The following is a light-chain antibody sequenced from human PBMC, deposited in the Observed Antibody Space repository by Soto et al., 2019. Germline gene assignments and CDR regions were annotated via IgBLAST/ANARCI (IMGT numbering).Light chain of an antibody. CDR3: LQYNSYPFT. V-gene: IGKV1-5*03. CDR1: QSISTL. J-gene: IGKJ4*01. CDR2: KAS. Sequence: DIQMTQSPATLSASVGDRVTVPCRASQSISTLLAWYQQKPGKAPKLLIDKASNLESGVPSRFSSSGSGAEFTLTISSLQPDDFATYYCLQYNSYPFTFGGGTKVDIK.